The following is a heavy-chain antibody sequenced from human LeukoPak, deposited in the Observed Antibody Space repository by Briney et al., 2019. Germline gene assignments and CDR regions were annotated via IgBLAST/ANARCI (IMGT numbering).Heavy chain of an antibody. J-gene: IGHJ6*02. D-gene: IGHD6-13*01. CDR2: TYYRSKWYN. CDR1: GDSVSSNSAA. CDR3: ASNRAAAGQGYYYYGMDV. Sequence: RSQTLSLTCALSGDSVSSNSAAWNWIRQSPSRGLEWLGRTYYRSKWYNDYAVSVKSRITINPDTSKNQFSLQLNSVTPEDTAVYYCASNRAAAGQGYYYYGMDVWGQGTTVTVSS. V-gene: IGHV6-1*01.